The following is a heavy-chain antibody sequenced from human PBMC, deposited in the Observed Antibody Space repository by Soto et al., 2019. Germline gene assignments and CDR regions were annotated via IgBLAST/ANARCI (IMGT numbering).Heavy chain of an antibody. CDR3: VRDGTKTLRDWFDP. CDR2: IYVTGTT. CDR1: GASISGYY. Sequence: QVQLQESGPGLVKPSETLSLTCTVSGASISGYYWSWIRKSAGKGLEWIGRIYVTGTTDYNPSLKSRVMMSVDTSKKQFSLKLRSVTAADTAVYYCVRDGTKTLRDWFDPWGQGISVTVSS. V-gene: IGHV4-4*07. D-gene: IGHD1-1*01. J-gene: IGHJ5*02.